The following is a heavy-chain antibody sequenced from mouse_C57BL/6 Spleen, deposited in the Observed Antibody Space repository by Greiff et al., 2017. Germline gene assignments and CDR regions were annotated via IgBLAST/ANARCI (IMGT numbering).Heavy chain of an antibody. D-gene: IGHD1-1*01. V-gene: IGHV1-62-2*01. Sequence: VKLQQSGAELVKPGASVKLSCKASGYTFTEYTIHWVKQRSGQGLEWIGWFYPGSGSIKYNEKFKDKATLTADKSSSTVSMEHGRMTSEDSAVYCCARHEWGDYGSLYYCDYWGQGTTLTVSS. J-gene: IGHJ2*01. CDR3: ARHEWGDYGSLYYCDY. CDR2: FYPGSGSI. CDR1: GYTFTEYT.